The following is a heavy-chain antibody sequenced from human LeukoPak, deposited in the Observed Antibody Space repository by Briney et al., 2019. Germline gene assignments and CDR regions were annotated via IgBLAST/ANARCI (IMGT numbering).Heavy chain of an antibody. Sequence: GGSLRLSCAASGFTFSSYGMSWVRQAPGKGLEWVSAISGSGGSTYYADSVKGRFTISRDNSKNTLYLQMNSLRAEDTAVYYCARAYRLYYDSSGYVYFDYWGQGTLVTVSS. CDR3: ARAYRLYYDSSGYVYFDY. V-gene: IGHV3-23*01. J-gene: IGHJ4*02. CDR2: ISGSGGST. CDR1: GFTFSSYG. D-gene: IGHD3-22*01.